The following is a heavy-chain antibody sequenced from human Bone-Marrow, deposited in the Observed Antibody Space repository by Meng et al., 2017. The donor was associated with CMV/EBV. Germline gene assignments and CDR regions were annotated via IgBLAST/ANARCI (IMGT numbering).Heavy chain of an antibody. J-gene: IGHJ6*02. CDR3: AREIPDSSGYYYRYDYYYGMDV. V-gene: IGHV3-30*04. D-gene: IGHD3-22*01. CDR1: GFTFGSFA. Sequence: GGSLRLSCAAAGFTFGSFAMHWVRQAPGKGLEWVAVISYDGSNKYYADSVKGRFTISRDNSKNTLYLQMNSLRAEDTAVYYCAREIPDSSGYYYRYDYYYGMDVWGQGTTVTVSS. CDR2: ISYDGSNK.